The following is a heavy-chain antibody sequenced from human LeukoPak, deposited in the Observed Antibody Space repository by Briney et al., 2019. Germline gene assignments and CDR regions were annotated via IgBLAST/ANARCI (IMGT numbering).Heavy chain of an antibody. V-gene: IGHV3-23*01. CDR1: GFTFSSYA. CDR2: ISGSGGST. D-gene: IGHD6-13*01. J-gene: IGHJ6*02. Sequence: GGSLRLSCAASGFTFSSYAMSWVRQAPGRGLEWVSAISGSGGSTYYADPVKGRFTISRDNSKNTLYLQMNSLRAEDTAVYYCAKSRYSNQIYYYYYGMDVWGQGTTVTVSS. CDR3: AKSRYSNQIYYYYYGMDV.